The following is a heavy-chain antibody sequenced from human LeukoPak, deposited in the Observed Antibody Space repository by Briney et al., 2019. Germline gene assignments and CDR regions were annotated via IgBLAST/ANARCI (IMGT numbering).Heavy chain of an antibody. J-gene: IGHJ3*02. CDR3: ARGAQRHAFDI. V-gene: IGHV3-30-3*01. D-gene: IGHD5-24*01. CDR1: GFTFSSYA. Sequence: GGSLRLSCVASGFTFSSYAMHWVRQAPGKGLEWVAVISYDGSNKYYADSVKGRFTISRDNSKNTLYLQMNSLRAEDTAVYYCARGAQRHAFDIWGQGTMVTVSS. CDR2: ISYDGSNK.